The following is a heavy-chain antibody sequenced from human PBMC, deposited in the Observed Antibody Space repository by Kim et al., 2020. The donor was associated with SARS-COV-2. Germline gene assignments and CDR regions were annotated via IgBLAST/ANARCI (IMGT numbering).Heavy chain of an antibody. CDR2: INPNSGGT. J-gene: IGHJ6*02. CDR3: ARGRLRFGELSAMGYYYGMDV. V-gene: IGHV1-2*04. CDR1: GYTFTGYY. D-gene: IGHD3-10*01. Sequence: ASVKVSCKASGYTFTGYYMHWVRQAPGQGLEWMGWINPNSGGTNYAQKFQGWVTMTRDTSISTAYMELSRLRSDDTAVYYCARGRLRFGELSAMGYYYGMDVWGQGTTVTVSS.